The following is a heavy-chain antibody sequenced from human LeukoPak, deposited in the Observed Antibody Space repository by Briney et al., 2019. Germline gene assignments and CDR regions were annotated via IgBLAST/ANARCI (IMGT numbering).Heavy chain of an antibody. V-gene: IGHV5-51*01. Sequence: GEPLKISCKGSGYSFTSYWIGWVRQMPGKGLEWMGIIYPGDSDTRYSPSFQGQVTISADKTISTAYLQWSSLKASDTAMYYCARQGGGWYNYYYGMDVWGQGTTVTVSS. CDR3: ARQGGGWYNYYYGMDV. CDR1: GYSFTSYW. CDR2: IYPGDSDT. J-gene: IGHJ6*02. D-gene: IGHD6-19*01.